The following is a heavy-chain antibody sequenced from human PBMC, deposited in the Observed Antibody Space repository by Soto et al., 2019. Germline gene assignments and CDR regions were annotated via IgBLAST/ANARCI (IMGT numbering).Heavy chain of an antibody. CDR2: INHSGST. Sequence: QVQLQQWGAGLLKPSETLSLTCAVDGGSFSGYYWSWIRQPPGKGLEWIGEINHSGSTNYNPSLKSRVTISVDTSKNQFSLKLSSVTAADTAVYYCARQGSGYYLVGRYFDYWGQGTLVTVSS. CDR3: ARQGSGYYLVGRYFDY. D-gene: IGHD3-22*01. J-gene: IGHJ4*02. CDR1: GGSFSGYY. V-gene: IGHV4-34*01.